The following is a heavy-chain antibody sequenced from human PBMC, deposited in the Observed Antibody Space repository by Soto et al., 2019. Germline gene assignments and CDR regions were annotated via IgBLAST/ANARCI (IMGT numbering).Heavy chain of an antibody. D-gene: IGHD6-25*01. V-gene: IGHV3-74*01. J-gene: IGHJ4*02. CDR3: VRDLYSSVFDY. CDR1: GFTLSSYG. CDR2: INGDGSTT. Sequence: PWGSLRLCCAASGFTLSSYGMHWFRQAPGKGLEWVSRINGDGSTTDYAESVKGRFTISRDNAKNTVYLQMNSLRAEDMAVYYCVRDLYSSVFDYWGQGTLVTVSS.